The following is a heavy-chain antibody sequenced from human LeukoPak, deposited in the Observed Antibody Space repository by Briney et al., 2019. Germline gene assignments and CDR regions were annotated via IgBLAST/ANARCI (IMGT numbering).Heavy chain of an antibody. CDR3: ARVLERRYFDY. J-gene: IGHJ4*02. CDR2: INPSGGST. Sequence: ASVKVSCKPSGYTFTSYYMHWVRQAPGQGLEWMGIINPSGGSTSYAQKFQGRVTMTRDTSTSTVYMELSSLRSEDTAVYYCARVLERRYFDYWGQGTLVTVSS. V-gene: IGHV1-46*01. CDR1: GYTFTSYY. D-gene: IGHD1-1*01.